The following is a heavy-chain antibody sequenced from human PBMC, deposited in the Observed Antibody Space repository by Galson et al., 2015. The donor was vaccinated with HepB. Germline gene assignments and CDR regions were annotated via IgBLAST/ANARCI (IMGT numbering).Heavy chain of an antibody. CDR1: GGSISSSSYY. D-gene: IGHD3-22*01. J-gene: IGHJ4*02. CDR3: ARASGYPRYYFDY. Sequence: ETLSLTCTVSGGSISSSSYYWGWIRQPPGKGLEWIGSIYYSGSTYYNPSLKSRVTISVDTSKNQFSLKLSSVTAADTAVYYCARASGYPRYYFDYWGQETLVTVSS. CDR2: IYYSGST. V-gene: IGHV4-39*07.